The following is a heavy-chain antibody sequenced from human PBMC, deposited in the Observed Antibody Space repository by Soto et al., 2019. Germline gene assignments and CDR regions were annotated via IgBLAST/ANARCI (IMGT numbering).Heavy chain of an antibody. Sequence: QVQLVESGGGVVQPGRSLRLSCAASGFTFINYAMHWGRQAPGKELEWLSIISYDGDNEYYADSVRGRFTISKQNSKNKLYLQTTNLRHEATAVYYCAKDGGPVYSTSPGCSAKHFDYWGQGTLVTVSS. D-gene: IGHD2-2*01. J-gene: IGHJ4*02. CDR3: AKDGGPVYSTSPGCSAKHFDY. CDR1: GFTFINYA. V-gene: IGHV3-30*18. CDR2: ISYDGDNE.